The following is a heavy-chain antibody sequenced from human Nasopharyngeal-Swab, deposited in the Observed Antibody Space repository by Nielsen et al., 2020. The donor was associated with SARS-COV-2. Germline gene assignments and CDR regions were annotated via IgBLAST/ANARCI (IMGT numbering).Heavy chain of an antibody. CDR2: IYPGDSDT. Sequence: GESLKISWKGSGYSFTTYWIGWVRQMPGKGLEWMGIIYPGDSDTRYSPSFQGQVTISADKSISTAYLQWSSLKASDTAMYYCARIPLAVAEIGNWYFDLWGRGTLVTVSS. CDR1: GYSFTTYW. J-gene: IGHJ2*01. D-gene: IGHD6-19*01. V-gene: IGHV5-51*01. CDR3: ARIPLAVAEIGNWYFDL.